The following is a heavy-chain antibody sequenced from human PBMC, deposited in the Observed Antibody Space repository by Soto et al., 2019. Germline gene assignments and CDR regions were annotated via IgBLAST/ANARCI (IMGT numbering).Heavy chain of an antibody. Sequence: GGSLRLSCAASGFTFGSYSMNWVRQPPGKGLEWVSSISSRGSYIYYADSVRGRFTISRDNAKNSLYLQMNSLRAEDTAVYYCARWVTETHRDLDSPGHGSLVT. CDR3: ARWVTETHRDLDS. V-gene: IGHV3-21*01. CDR1: GFTFGSYS. CDR2: ISSRGSYI. D-gene: IGHD4-17*01. J-gene: IGHJ5*01.